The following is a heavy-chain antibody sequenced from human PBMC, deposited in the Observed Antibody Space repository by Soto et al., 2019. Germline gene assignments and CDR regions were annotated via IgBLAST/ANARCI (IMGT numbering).Heavy chain of an antibody. J-gene: IGHJ4*02. CDR1: GFTFSSYA. D-gene: IGHD3-22*01. CDR3: AKHYDSSGYTVPYYFDY. CDR2: ISGSGGTT. Sequence: GRSLRLSCEASGFTFSSYAMSWVRQAPGKGLEWVSTISGSGGTTYYADSMKGRFTISRDNTKNTLYLQMSSLRAEDAAVYYCAKHYDSSGYTVPYYFDYWGQGTPVTVSS. V-gene: IGHV3-23*01.